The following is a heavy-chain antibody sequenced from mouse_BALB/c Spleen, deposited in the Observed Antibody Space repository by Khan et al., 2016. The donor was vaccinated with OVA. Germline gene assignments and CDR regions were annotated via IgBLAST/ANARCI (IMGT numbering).Heavy chain of an antibody. Sequence: EVQLVESGGGLVQPGGSLKLSCAASGFTFSSYGMSWVRQTPDKRLELVATINSNGGSTYYPDSVKGRFTISRDNAKNTLYLQMSSLKSEDTAMYYCARMARTINWGQGTTLTV. CDR1: GFTFSSYG. CDR3: ARMARTIN. V-gene: IGHV5-6-3*01. CDR2: INSNGGST. J-gene: IGHJ2*01.